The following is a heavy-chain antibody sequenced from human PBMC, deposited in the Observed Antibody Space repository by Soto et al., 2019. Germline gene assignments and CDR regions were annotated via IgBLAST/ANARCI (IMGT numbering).Heavy chain of an antibody. Sequence: QVELVQSGAEVKKPGASVKVSCKASGYTFPSSTISWLRQAPGQGLEWMGWINAYNGDTKYAHRLQGRVTMTTDTSTNTAYLELARLTSDDTAIYCCASATYGDSDYWGQGTLVTVSS. J-gene: IGHJ4*02. V-gene: IGHV1-18*01. CDR1: GYTFPSST. CDR2: INAYNGDT. D-gene: IGHD4-17*01. CDR3: ASATYGDSDY.